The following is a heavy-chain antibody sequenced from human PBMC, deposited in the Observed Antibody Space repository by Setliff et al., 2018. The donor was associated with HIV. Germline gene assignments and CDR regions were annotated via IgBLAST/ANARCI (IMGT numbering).Heavy chain of an antibody. J-gene: IGHJ4*02. CDR3: ARYSPRGYTLTGPY. D-gene: IGHD6-25*01. V-gene: IGHV3-43D*04. CDR2: ISWDGGST. Sequence: GSLRLSCAASGFTFDDYAMHWVRQAPGKGLEWVSLISWDGGSTYYADSVKGRFTISRDNSKSSLYLQMNSLRAEDTALYYCARYSPRGYTLTGPYWGQGTLVTVSS. CDR1: GFTFDDYA.